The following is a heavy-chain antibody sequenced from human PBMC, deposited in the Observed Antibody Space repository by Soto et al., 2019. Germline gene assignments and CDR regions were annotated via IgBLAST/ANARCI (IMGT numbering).Heavy chain of an antibody. D-gene: IGHD1-26*01. CDR3: AIAKAVATSVHAFDI. V-gene: IGHV4-39*01. J-gene: IGHJ3*02. CDR2: IYYSGST. CDR1: GGSISSSSYY. Sequence: PSETLSLTCTVSGGSISSSSYYWGWIRQPPGKGLEWIGSIYYSGSTYYNPSLKSRVTISVDTSKNQFSLKLSSVTAADTAVYYCAIAKAVATSVHAFDIWGQGTMVNASS.